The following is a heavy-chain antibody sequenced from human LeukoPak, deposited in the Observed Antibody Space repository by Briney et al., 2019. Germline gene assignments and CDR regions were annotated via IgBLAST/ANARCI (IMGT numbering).Heavy chain of an antibody. V-gene: IGHV3-30*18. J-gene: IGHJ4*02. CDR3: AKGSYYDSSGSFYFDY. Sequence: PGGSLRLSCAASGFTFNRNSMHWIRQAPGKGLEWVAVVAYDGRNEHYADSVKGRFTISRDNSKNTLYVQVNSLGTEDTAAYYCAKGSYYDSSGSFYFDYWGQGTLVTVSS. CDR1: GFTFNRNS. D-gene: IGHD3-22*01. CDR2: VAYDGRNE.